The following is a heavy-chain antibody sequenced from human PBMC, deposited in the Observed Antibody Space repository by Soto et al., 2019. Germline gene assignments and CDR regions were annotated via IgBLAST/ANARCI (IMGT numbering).Heavy chain of an antibody. D-gene: IGHD2-15*01. CDR2: ISGSGGST. Sequence: EVQLLESGGGLVQPGGSLRLSCAASGFTFSNYAMSWVRQAPGKGLEWVSSISGSGGSTYYADSVKGRFTVSRDNSKNTVNLQINNVRIEDTAVYYCAKAATRGGTHLDYWGHGTLVTVSS. CDR3: AKAATRGGTHLDY. V-gene: IGHV3-23*01. CDR1: GFTFSNYA. J-gene: IGHJ4*01.